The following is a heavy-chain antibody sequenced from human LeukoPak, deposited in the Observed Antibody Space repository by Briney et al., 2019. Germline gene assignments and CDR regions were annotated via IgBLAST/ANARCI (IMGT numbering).Heavy chain of an antibody. CDR1: GFRVSTNY. CDR3: AKSGGYYYYMDV. D-gene: IGHD2-15*01. J-gene: IGHJ6*03. Sequence: PGGSLRLSCAASGFRVSTNYIGWVRQAPGKGLEWVSVLYSSGDTYYADSVKGRFTISGDNSKNTVYLQMNSLRAEDTAVYYCAKSGGYYYYMDVWGKGTTVTVSS. V-gene: IGHV3-53*01. CDR2: LYSSGDT.